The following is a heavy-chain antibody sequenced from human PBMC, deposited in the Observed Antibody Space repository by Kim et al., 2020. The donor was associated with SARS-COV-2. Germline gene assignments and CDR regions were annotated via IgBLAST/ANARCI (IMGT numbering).Heavy chain of an antibody. D-gene: IGHD3-9*01. Sequence: ASVKVSCKASGYTFTSYGISWVRQAPGQGLEWMGWISAYNGNTNYAQKLQGRVTMTTDTSTSTAYMELRSLRSDDTAVYYCARRQDGPFTISPMDVWGQGTTVTVSS. CDR2: ISAYNGNT. CDR3: ARRQDGPFTISPMDV. CDR1: GYTFTSYG. V-gene: IGHV1-18*04. J-gene: IGHJ6*02.